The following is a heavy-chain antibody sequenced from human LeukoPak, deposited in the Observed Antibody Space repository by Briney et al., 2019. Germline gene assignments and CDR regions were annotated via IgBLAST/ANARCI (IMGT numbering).Heavy chain of an antibody. CDR3: VRDGNGRYRTFDP. D-gene: IGHD6-19*01. J-gene: IGHJ5*02. CDR2: IGGSGTTR. Sequence: GGSLRLSCAASGFTFSTYEMNWVRQAPGKGLEWVSYIGGSGTTRYYADSVKGRFTISRDNAKNSLFLQMNSLRAEDTAVYYCVRDGNGRYRTFDPWGQGTLVTVSS. V-gene: IGHV3-48*03. CDR1: GFTFSTYE.